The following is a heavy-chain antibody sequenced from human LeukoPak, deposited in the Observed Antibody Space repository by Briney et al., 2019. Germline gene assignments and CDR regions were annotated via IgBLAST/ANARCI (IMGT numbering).Heavy chain of an antibody. CDR1: GFTFSSYG. CDR2: IGSNGGNT. V-gene: IGHV3-23*01. J-gene: IGHJ6*03. Sequence: GGSLRLSCAGSGFTFSSYGMSWVRQAPGKGLEWVSAIGSNGGNTYYADSVKGRFTISRDNSKNTLYLQMNSLRAEDTAVYYCATGGYCSGGTCYSGYYYYYMDVWGKGTTVTISS. CDR3: ATGGYCSGGTCYSGYYYYYMDV. D-gene: IGHD2-15*01.